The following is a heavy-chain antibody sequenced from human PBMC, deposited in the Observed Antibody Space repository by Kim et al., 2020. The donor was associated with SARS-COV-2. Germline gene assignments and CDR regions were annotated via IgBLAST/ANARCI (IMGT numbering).Heavy chain of an antibody. CDR2: IKQDGSET. J-gene: IGHJ4*02. V-gene: IGHV3-7*05. CDR3: ARLLSWGYFDS. CDR1: GFRFSDYT. Sequence: GGSLRLSCAASGFRFSDYTMSWLRQAPGRGLEWVANIKQDGSETKYVDSVKGRFTISRDNAKNSLFLQMNSLRAEDTALYYCARLLSWGYFDSWGQGTLVTVSS. D-gene: IGHD1-26*01.